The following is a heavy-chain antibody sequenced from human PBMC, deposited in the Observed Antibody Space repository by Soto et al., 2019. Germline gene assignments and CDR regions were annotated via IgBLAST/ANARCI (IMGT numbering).Heavy chain of an antibody. Sequence: GGSLRLSCAASGFTFSSYAMSWVRQAPGKGLEWVSAISGSGGSTYYADSVKGRFTISRDNSKNTLYLQMNSLRAEDTAVYYCAKGAKYCSGGSCVGAAPRFDPWGQGTLVTVSS. CDR3: AKGAKYCSGGSCVGAAPRFDP. J-gene: IGHJ5*02. V-gene: IGHV3-23*01. D-gene: IGHD2-15*01. CDR2: ISGSGGST. CDR1: GFTFSSYA.